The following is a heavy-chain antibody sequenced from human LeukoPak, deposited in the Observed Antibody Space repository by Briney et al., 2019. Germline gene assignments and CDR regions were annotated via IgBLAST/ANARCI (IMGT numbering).Heavy chain of an antibody. V-gene: IGHV4-59*08. Sequence: SETLSLTCTVSGGSISSYYWSWIRQPPGKGLEWIGHIYYSGSTNYNPSLKSRVTISVDTSKNQFSLKLSSVTAADTAVYYCARHPTAENWFDPWGQGTLVTVSS. CDR2: IYYSGST. J-gene: IGHJ5*02. CDR3: ARHPTAENWFDP. CDR1: GGSISSYY.